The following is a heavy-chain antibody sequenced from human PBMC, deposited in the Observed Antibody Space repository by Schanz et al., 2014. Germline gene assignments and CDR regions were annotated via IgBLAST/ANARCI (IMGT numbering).Heavy chain of an antibody. J-gene: IGHJ4*02. CDR3: ANNWNLDY. Sequence: EVQLLESGGGLILPGGSLRLSCAASGFIFGRSVMAWVRQAPGMGLEWVSAISGRDGSTYYADSVRGRFTISRDNSKNTLYLQMNSLRAEDTAVYYCANNWNLDYWGQGTLVTVSS. CDR1: GFIFGRSV. V-gene: IGHV3-23*01. D-gene: IGHD1-20*01. CDR2: ISGRDGST.